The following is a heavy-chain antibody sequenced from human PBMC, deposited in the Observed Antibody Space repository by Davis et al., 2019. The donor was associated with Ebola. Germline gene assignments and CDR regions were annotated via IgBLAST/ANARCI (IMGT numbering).Heavy chain of an antibody. Sequence: SETLSLTCAVYGGSFSGYYWSWIRQPPGKGLEWIGYIYYSGSTNYNPSLKSRVTISVDTSKNQFSLKLSSVTAADTAVYYCARGGITMVRGVTGLYYYYYGMDVWGQGTTVTVSS. V-gene: IGHV4-59*01. CDR2: IYYSGST. CDR1: GGSFSGYY. CDR3: ARGGITMVRGVTGLYYYYYGMDV. D-gene: IGHD3-10*01. J-gene: IGHJ6*02.